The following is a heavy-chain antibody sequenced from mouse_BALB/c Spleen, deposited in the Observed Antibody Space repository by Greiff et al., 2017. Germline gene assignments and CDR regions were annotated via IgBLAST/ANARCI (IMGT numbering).Heavy chain of an antibody. CDR1: GFTFSSYG. Sequence: EVMLVESGGGLVQPGGSLKLSCAASGFTFSSYGMSWVRQTPDKRLELVATINSNGGSTYYPDSVKGRFTISRDNAKNTLYLQMSSLKSEDTAMYYCARDLTAFDYWGQGTTLTVSS. CDR2: INSNGGST. D-gene: IGHD2-13*01. V-gene: IGHV5-6-3*01. CDR3: ARDLTAFDY. J-gene: IGHJ2*01.